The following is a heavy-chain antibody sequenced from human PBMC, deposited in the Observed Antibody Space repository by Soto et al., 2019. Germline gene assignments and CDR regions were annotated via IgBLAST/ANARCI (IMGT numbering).Heavy chain of an antibody. J-gene: IGHJ6*02. V-gene: IGHV4-59*01. Sequence: SETLSLTCTVSGFSISSYYWSWIRQPPGKGLEWIGYLYNTGSTIYNPSLKSRVTISVDTSKNQFSLKLNSLTAADTAVYYCARDLWGYCGTDCYPLDVWGQGTTVTVSS. D-gene: IGHD2-21*02. CDR2: LYNTGST. CDR3: ARDLWGYCGTDCYPLDV. CDR1: GFSISSYY.